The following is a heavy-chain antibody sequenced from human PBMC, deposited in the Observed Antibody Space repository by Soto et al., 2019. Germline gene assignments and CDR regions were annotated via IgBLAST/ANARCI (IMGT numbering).Heavy chain of an antibody. V-gene: IGHV1-18*01. Sequence: ASVQVSCKSSGYTFTSYGISWVRQAPGQGLEWMGWISAYNGNTNYAQKLQGRVTMTTDTSTSTAYMELRSLRSDDTATYYCAKRPLHHFDYWGQGALVTVSS. CDR3: AKRPLHHFDY. CDR2: ISAYNGNT. J-gene: IGHJ4*02. CDR1: GYTFTSYG.